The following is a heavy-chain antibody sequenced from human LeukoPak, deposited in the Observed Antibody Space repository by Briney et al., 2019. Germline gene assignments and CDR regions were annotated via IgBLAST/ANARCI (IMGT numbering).Heavy chain of an antibody. J-gene: IGHJ6*03. CDR3: ARAFRSSGYPYYYYYYYMDV. CDR1: GFTFSSYS. V-gene: IGHV3-48*04. Sequence: GGSLRLSCTGSGFTFSSYSMNWVRQAPGKGLEWVSYISSSGSTIYYADSVKGRFTISRDNAKNSLYLQMNSLRAEDTAVYYCARAFRSSGYPYYYYYYYMDVWGKGTTVTISS. CDR2: ISSSGSTI. D-gene: IGHD3-22*01.